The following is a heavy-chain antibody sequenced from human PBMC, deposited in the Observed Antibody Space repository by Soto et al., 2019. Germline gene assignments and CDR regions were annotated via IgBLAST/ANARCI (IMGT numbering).Heavy chain of an antibody. CDR1: GGSISSGDYY. V-gene: IGHV4-30-4*01. CDR3: ARDPPPLGAYCGGDCYSGMDV. D-gene: IGHD2-21*02. Sequence: QVQLQESGPGLVKPSQTLSLTCTVSGGSISSGDYYWSWIRQPPGKGLEWIGYIYYSGSTYYNPSVKNRVTISVDTSKNQFSLKLSSVTAADTALYYCARDPPPLGAYCGGDCYSGMDVWGQGTTVTVSS. CDR2: IYYSGST. J-gene: IGHJ6*02.